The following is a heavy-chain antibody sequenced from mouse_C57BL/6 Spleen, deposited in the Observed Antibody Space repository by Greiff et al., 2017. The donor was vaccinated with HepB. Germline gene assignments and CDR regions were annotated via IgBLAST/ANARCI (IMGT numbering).Heavy chain of an antibody. Sequence: QVHVKQPGAELVMPGASVKLSCKASGYTFTSYWMHWVKQRPGQGLEWIGEIDPSDSYTNYNQKFKGKSTLTVDKSSSTAYMQLSSLTSEDSAVYYCALGALYLDYWGQGTTLTVSS. J-gene: IGHJ2*01. CDR3: ALGALYLDY. CDR2: IDPSDSYT. D-gene: IGHD4-1*01. V-gene: IGHV1-69*01. CDR1: GYTFTSYW.